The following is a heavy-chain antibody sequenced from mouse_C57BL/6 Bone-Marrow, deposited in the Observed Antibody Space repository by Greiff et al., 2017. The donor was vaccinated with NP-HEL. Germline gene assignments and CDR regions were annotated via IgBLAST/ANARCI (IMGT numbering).Heavy chain of an antibody. D-gene: IGHD1-1*01. V-gene: IGHV1-9*01. CDR2: ILPGSGST. CDR1: GYTFTGYW. Sequence: QVQLQQSGAELMKPGASVKLSCKATGYTFTGYWIEWVKQRPGHGLEWIGEILPGSGSTNYNEKFKGKATFTADTSSNTAYMQLSSLTTEDSAIYYCALRNYYGSSYVYYAMDYWGQGTSVTVSS. CDR3: ALRNYYGSSYVYYAMDY. J-gene: IGHJ4*01.